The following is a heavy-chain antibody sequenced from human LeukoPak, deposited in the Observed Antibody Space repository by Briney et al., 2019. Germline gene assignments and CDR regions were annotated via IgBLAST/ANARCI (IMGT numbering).Heavy chain of an antibody. CDR2: ITSSGGAI. CDR3: ARAVTGQVDGGSWSGYSEWFDP. V-gene: IGHV3-11*04. J-gene: IGHJ5*02. CDR1: GFSFSDYY. D-gene: IGHD3-3*01. Sequence: GGSLRLSCAASGFSFSDYYMTWIRQAPGKGLEWVSYITSSGGAIYYADSVKGRFTISRDNANNSLYLQMNSLRVEDTAVYYCARAVTGQVDGGSWSGYSEWFDPWGQGTLVTVSS.